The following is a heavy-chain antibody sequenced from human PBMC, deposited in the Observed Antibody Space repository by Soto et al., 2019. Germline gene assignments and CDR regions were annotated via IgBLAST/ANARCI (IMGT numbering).Heavy chain of an antibody. CDR2: ITSGGDT. D-gene: IGHD2-8*02. Sequence: EVQLLESGGGLVQPGGSLRLSCAASGFTFRNYAMTWVRQSPGKGLQWVSTITSGGDTYFADTVKGRFTSSRDISKSTVYLQMNSLRAEDTAVYYCARTDKFDSQSTGWANRFDSWGQGTLVTVSS. CDR1: GFTFRNYA. J-gene: IGHJ4*02. CDR3: ARTDKFDSQSTGWANRFDS. V-gene: IGHV3-23*01.